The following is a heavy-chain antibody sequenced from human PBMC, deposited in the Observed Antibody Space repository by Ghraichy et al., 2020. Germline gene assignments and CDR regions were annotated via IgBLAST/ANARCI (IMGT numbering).Heavy chain of an antibody. Sequence: SETLSLTCTVSGGSISSYYWSWIRQPPGKGLEWIGYVYYSGSTNYNPSVKSRVTISLDTSKKQFSLKLSSVTAADTAVYYCANLTGTGTGHFDYWGQGTLVTVSS. CDR3: ANLTGTGTGHFDY. J-gene: IGHJ4*02. V-gene: IGHV4-59*01. CDR1: GGSISSYY. D-gene: IGHD6-13*01. CDR2: VYYSGST.